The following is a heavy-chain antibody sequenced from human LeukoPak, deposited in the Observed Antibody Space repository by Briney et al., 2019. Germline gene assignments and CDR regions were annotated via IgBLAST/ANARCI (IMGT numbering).Heavy chain of an antibody. V-gene: IGHV4-59*08. CDR3: ARTARGYSYGDYYFDY. D-gene: IGHD5-18*01. CDR2: IYYSGST. CDR1: GGSISSYY. Sequence: PSETLSLTCTVSGGSISSYYWSWIRQPPGKGLEWIGYIYYSGSTNYDPSLKSRVTISVVTSKNQFSLKLSSVTAADTAVCYCARTARGYSYGDYYFDYWGQGTLVTVSS. J-gene: IGHJ4*02.